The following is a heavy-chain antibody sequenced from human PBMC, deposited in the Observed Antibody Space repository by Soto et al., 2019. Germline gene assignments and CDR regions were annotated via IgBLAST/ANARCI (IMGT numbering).Heavy chain of an antibody. V-gene: IGHV5-51*01. Sequence: GESLKISCEGSGYSFTSYWIGWVRQMPGKGLEWMGIIYPGDSDTRYSPSFQGQVTISADKSISTAYLQWSSLKASDTAMYYCARHYDILTGSLYYYYGMDVWGQGTTVTVSS. CDR3: ARHYDILTGSLYYYYGMDV. J-gene: IGHJ6*02. D-gene: IGHD3-9*01. CDR1: GYSFTSYW. CDR2: IYPGDSDT.